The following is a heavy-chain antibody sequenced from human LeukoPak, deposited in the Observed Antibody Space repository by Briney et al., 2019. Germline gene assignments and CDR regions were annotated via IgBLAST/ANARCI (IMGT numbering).Heavy chain of an antibody. CDR2: IDSSSTYI. D-gene: IGHD3-10*02. CDR1: GFTFNSHS. CDR3: AELGITMIGGV. Sequence: GGSLRLSCAASGFTFNSHSMNWVRQAPGKGLEWVSFIDSSSTYIHYADSVKGRFTISRDNAKNSLYLQMNSLRAEDTAVYYCAELGITMIGGVWGKGTTVTISS. J-gene: IGHJ6*04. V-gene: IGHV3-21*01.